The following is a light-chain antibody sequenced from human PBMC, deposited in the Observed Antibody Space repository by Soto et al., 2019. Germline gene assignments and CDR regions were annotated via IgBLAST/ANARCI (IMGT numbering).Light chain of an antibody. V-gene: IGLV2-11*01. Sequence: QSVLTQPRSVSGSPGQSVTISCTGTSSDVDDYNYVSCFQQHPGKAPKLMIYDVSERPSGVPDRFSGSKSGNTASLTISGLQAEDEADDYCCSYGGTFYVFGTGTKCTGL. CDR2: DVS. CDR1: SSDVDDYNY. CDR3: CSYGGTFYV. J-gene: IGLJ1*01.